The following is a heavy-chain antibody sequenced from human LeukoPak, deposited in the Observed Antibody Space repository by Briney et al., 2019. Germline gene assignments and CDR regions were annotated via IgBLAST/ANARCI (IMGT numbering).Heavy chain of an antibody. J-gene: IGHJ3*01. CDR3: ARLGLRPGAVDV. V-gene: IGHV4-59*08. Sequence: SETLSLTCIVSGASPSSYYWFWIRHPPGKGLEWIAYTFYIGGTKYNPSLKSRVTMSLDTSKNQFSLNLSSVTAADTAVYYCARLGLRPGAVDVWGQGTMVSVSS. CDR2: TFYIGGT. D-gene: IGHD3-16*01. CDR1: GASPSSYY.